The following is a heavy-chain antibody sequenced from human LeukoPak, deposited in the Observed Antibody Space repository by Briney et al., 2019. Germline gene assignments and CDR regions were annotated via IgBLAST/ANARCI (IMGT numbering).Heavy chain of an antibody. Sequence: VGSVRLSCAASGFTFSGFAMSWVRQAPGKGLEWVSTISRSGGSTSYADSVKGRFTISRDNSKNTLYLQMNSLRAEDTALYYCAKNSRSSGYYLDYWGQGTLVTVSS. CDR3: AKNSRSSGYYLDY. J-gene: IGHJ4*02. CDR2: ISRSGGST. D-gene: IGHD3-22*01. V-gene: IGHV3-23*01. CDR1: GFTFSGFA.